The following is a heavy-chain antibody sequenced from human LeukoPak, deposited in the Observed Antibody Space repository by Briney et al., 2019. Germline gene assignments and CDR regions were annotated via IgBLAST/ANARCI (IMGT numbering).Heavy chain of an antibody. CDR1: GGSISSYY. Sequence: PSETLSLTSTVPGGSISSYYWSWIPQPPRKGLEWIGRIYTSGSTNYNPSLKSRVTMSVDTSKNQFYLKLSSVTAADTAVYYCARGAATTVTTWSWDYYYMDVWGKGTTVTVSS. V-gene: IGHV4-4*07. J-gene: IGHJ6*03. D-gene: IGHD4-17*01. CDR3: ARGAATTVTTWSWDYYYMDV. CDR2: IYTSGST.